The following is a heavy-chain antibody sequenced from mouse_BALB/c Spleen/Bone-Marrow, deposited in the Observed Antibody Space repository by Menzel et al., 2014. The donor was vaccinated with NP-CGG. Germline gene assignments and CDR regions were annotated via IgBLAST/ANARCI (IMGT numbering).Heavy chain of an antibody. CDR1: RFTFSSYG. CDR2: INSNGGST. Sequence: EVNVVESGGGLVQPGGSLKLSCAASRFTFSSYGMSWVRQTPDKRRELVATINSNGGSTYYPDSVKGRFTISRDNAKNTLYLQMSSLKSEDTAMYYCARDRYYGYAMDYWGQGTSVTVSS. CDR3: ARDRYYGYAMDY. J-gene: IGHJ4*01. V-gene: IGHV5-6-3*01. D-gene: IGHD1-1*01.